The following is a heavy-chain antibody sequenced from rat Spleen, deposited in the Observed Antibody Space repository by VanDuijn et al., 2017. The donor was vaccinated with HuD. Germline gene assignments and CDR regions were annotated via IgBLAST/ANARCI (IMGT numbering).Heavy chain of an antibody. V-gene: IGHV5-25*01. CDR1: GFTFSNYY. J-gene: IGHJ2*01. D-gene: IGHD1-9*01. CDR2: ISAGGGAT. CDR3: ARRHYGYTDYFDY. Sequence: EVQLVESGGDLVQPGRSMKLSCTTSGFTFSNYYMAWVRQAPTKGLEWVAYISAGGGATYYRDSVKGRFTVSRDNAKNTLYLQLDSLRSEDTATYYCARRHYGYTDYFDYWGQGVMVTVSS.